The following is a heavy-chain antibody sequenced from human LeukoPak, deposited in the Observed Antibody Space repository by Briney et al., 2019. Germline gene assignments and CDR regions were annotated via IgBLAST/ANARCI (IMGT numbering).Heavy chain of an antibody. CDR1: GFTFSNYN. D-gene: IGHD3-9*01. Sequence: GESLRLSCAASGFTFSNYNMNWVRQAPGKGLEWVSSISSSSNYIYYADSVKGRFTISRDNARNSLYLQMNSLRAEDTAMYYCAAHRDDFLTGYFDYWGQGTLVTVSS. CDR2: ISSSSNYI. J-gene: IGHJ4*02. CDR3: AAHRDDFLTGYFDY. V-gene: IGHV3-21*01.